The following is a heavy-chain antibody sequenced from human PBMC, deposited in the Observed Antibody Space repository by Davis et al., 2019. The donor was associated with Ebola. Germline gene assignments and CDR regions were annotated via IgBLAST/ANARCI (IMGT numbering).Heavy chain of an antibody. CDR3: TTDRLGGIYPAS. CDR2: IKNRADGGKT. V-gene: IGHV3-15*01. D-gene: IGHD1-26*01. Sequence: GESLKISCAASGFTFSNAWMSWVRQAPGKGLEWVGRIKNRADGGKTDYAAPVKGRFSISRDDSKATGYLQMNSLKTEDTAVYYCTTDRLGGIYPASWGRGTLVAVSS. J-gene: IGHJ4*02. CDR1: GFTFSNAW.